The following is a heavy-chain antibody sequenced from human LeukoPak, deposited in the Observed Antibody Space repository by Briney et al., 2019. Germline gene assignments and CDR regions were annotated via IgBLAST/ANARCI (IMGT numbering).Heavy chain of an antibody. CDR3: ARVSSGGYFHTYYFDY. J-gene: IGHJ4*02. D-gene: IGHD3-22*01. V-gene: IGHV4-59*02. Sequence: SETLSLTCTVSGGSVSGYYWSWIRQPPGKGLEWIGYIRYSGTTNYSPSLKSRATISVDTSKNQFSLNLISVTAADTAIYYCARVSSGGYFHTYYFDYWGQGTLVTVSS. CDR1: GGSVSGYY. CDR2: IRYSGTT.